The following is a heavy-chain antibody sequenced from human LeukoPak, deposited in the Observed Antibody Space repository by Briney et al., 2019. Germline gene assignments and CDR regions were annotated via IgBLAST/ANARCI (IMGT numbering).Heavy chain of an antibody. J-gene: IGHJ5*02. D-gene: IGHD1-26*01. CDR2: ISGSGGST. V-gene: IGHV3-23*01. Sequence: GGSLRLSCAASGFTFSSYAMSWVRQAPGKGLEWVSAISGSGGSTYYADSVKGRFTISRDNSKNTLYLQMNSLRAEDTAVYYCVKVGGSSNWFDPWGQGTLVTVSS. CDR1: GFTFSSYA. CDR3: VKVGGSSNWFDP.